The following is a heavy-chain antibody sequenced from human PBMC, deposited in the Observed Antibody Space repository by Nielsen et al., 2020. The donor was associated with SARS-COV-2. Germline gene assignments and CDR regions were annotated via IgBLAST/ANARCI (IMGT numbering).Heavy chain of an antibody. CDR2: TSYDGRDK. CDR1: EISFRSYG. D-gene: IGHD3-9*01. V-gene: IGHV3-30*03. CDR3: ARQATIYMNEASGMDV. J-gene: IGHJ6*02. Sequence: GGSLRLSCVASEISFRSYGMHWVRQAPGKGLDWVAFTSYDGRDKFYADSVRGRFIVSRDNFRNTLSLHMDSLRTEDTAVYFCARQATIYMNEASGMDVWGQGTTVTVSS.